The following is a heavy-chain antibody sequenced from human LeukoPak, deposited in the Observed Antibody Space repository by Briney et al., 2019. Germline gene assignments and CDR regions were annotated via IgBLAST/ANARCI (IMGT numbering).Heavy chain of an antibody. CDR2: IRSDGSKK. CDR1: VFTFSNYG. CDR3: AKDRTELGDFVDY. J-gene: IGHJ4*01. Sequence: GGSLRLSCAASVFTFSNYGMLWVRQPPGKGLEGVSFIRSDGSKKYYADSVKGRFTIYRHNSKNTLYLPMNRLRVEHAPVYYCAKDRTELGDFVDYRGQGALGSGSS. D-gene: IGHD2-21*02. V-gene: IGHV3-30*02.